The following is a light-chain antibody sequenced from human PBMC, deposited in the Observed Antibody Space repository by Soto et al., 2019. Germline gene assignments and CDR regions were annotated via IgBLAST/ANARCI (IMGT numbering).Light chain of an antibody. CDR1: SSDVGGYNY. CDR2: DVS. Sequence: LSQPRSVSGSPGQSVTISCTGTSSDVGGYNYVSWYQQHPGKAPKLMIYDVSKRPSGVPDRFSGSKSGNTASLTISGLQAEDEADYYCCSYAGSYAVVFGGGTKVTVL. V-gene: IGLV2-11*01. CDR3: CSYAGSYAVV. J-gene: IGLJ2*01.